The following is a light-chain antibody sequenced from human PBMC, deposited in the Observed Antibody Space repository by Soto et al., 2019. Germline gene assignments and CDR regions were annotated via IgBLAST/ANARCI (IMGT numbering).Light chain of an antibody. J-gene: IGKJ1*01. CDR1: QGIRSY. Sequence: AIQFTQSPSSLYASVGDRVTITCRASQGIRSYLDWSPPTPGKAPKLLIYAASRLQSGVPSVFSRSGAGPDCTRAISSLQPEDFETDYCLQDYNYTLTFGQGTKVDIK. V-gene: IGKV1-6*01. CDR2: AAS. CDR3: LQDYNYTLT.